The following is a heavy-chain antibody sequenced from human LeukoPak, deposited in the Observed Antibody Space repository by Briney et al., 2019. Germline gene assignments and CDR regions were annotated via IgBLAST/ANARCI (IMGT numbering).Heavy chain of an antibody. V-gene: IGHV3-7*01. D-gene: IGHD2-15*01. CDR2: IKQDGSEK. CDR1: GFTFSSYW. CDR3: ARGVVGYSLNFDY. Sequence: PGGSLRLSCAASGFTFSSYWMSWVRQAPGKGLEWVANIKQDGSEKYYVDSVKGRFTISRDNAKNSLYLQMNSLRAEDTAVYYCARGVVGYSLNFDYWGQGTLVTVSS. J-gene: IGHJ4*02.